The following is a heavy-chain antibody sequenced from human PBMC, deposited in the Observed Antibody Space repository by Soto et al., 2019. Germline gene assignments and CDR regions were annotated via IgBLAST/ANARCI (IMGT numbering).Heavy chain of an antibody. CDR3: ACIFSGGYGYGLYYYDMDV. V-gene: IGHV4-39*01. Sequence: SETLSLTCAVSGVSISSSSYYWGWIRQPPGKGLEWIGSIYYSGSTYYNPSLKSRVTISVDTSKNQFSLKLSSVTAADTAVYYCACIFSGGYGYGLYYYDMDVWGQGTTVS. CDR1: GVSISSSSYY. J-gene: IGHJ6*02. CDR2: IYYSGST. D-gene: IGHD5-18*01.